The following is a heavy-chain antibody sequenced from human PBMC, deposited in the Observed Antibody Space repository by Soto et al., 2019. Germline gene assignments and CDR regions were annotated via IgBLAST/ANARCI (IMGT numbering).Heavy chain of an antibody. J-gene: IGHJ6*02. Sequence: QVQLVQSGAEVKKPGASVKVSCKASGYTFTSYGISWVRQAPGQGLEWMGWISAYNGNTNYAQKLQGRVTMTADTSMSTAYRELRSLRSDDTAGYYCARGKGSGSYSHYYYGMDVWGQGSTVTVSS. CDR1: GYTFTSYG. V-gene: IGHV1-18*01. D-gene: IGHD3-10*01. CDR3: ARGKGSGSYSHYYYGMDV. CDR2: ISAYNGNT.